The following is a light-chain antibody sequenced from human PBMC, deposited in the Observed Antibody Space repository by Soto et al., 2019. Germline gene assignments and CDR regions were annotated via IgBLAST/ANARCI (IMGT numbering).Light chain of an antibody. CDR1: QTVSSY. Sequence: IVLTQSPATLSLWPGETAILSCRASQTVSSYLSWYQHKPGQAPRLLIYDASKRAPGIPARFSGSASGTDFTLTISSLEPEDFAVYYCQQRSTSITFGQGTRLEIE. CDR2: DAS. CDR3: QQRSTSIT. V-gene: IGKV3-11*01. J-gene: IGKJ5*01.